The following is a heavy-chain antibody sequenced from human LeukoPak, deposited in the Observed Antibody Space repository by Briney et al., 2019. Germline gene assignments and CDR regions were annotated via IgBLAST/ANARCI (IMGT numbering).Heavy chain of an antibody. CDR1: GGTFSSYA. Sequence: SVKVSCKACGGTFSSYAISWVRQAPGQGLEWMGGIIPIFGTANYAQKFQGRVTITTDESTSTAYMELSSLRSEDTAVYYCARVYFEYQLLYEGYYYMDVWGKGTTVTVSS. CDR3: ARVYFEYQLLYEGYYYMDV. J-gene: IGHJ6*03. CDR2: IIPIFGTA. V-gene: IGHV1-69*05. D-gene: IGHD2-2*02.